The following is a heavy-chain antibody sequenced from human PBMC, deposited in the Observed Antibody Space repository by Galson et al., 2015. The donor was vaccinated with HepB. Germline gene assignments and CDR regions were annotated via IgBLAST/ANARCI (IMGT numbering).Heavy chain of an antibody. CDR3: ARLRVGDFWSGSSYFDY. Sequence: SLRLSCAASGFTVSSNSMSWVRQAPGKGLVWVSVIYSGGNTYYADSVKGRFTISRDNSKNTLYLQIDSLRPDDTAVYYCARLRVGDFWSGSSYFDYWRQGTLVTVSS. CDR1: GFTVSSNS. J-gene: IGHJ4*02. CDR2: IYSGGNT. V-gene: IGHV3-66*02. D-gene: IGHD3-3*01.